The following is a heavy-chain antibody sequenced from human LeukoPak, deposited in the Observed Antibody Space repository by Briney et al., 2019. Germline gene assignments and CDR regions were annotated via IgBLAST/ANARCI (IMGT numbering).Heavy chain of an antibody. D-gene: IGHD3-22*01. CDR3: AREIPNYYDSSGYYPLAFDI. V-gene: IGHV4-59*12. Sequence: SETLSLTCTVSGGSISSYYWSWIRQPPGKGLEWIGYIYYSGSTNYNPSLKSRVTISVDTSKNQFSLKLSSVTAADTAVYYCAREIPNYYDSSGYYPLAFDIWGQGTMVTVSS. J-gene: IGHJ3*02. CDR1: GGSISSYY. CDR2: IYYSGST.